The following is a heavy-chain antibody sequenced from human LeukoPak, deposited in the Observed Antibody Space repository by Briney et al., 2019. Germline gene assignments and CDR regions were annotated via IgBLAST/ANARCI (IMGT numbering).Heavy chain of an antibody. CDR3: ARGPPPDFDC. CDR2: IYNSGST. V-gene: IGHV4-59*12. CDR1: GGSISSYY. J-gene: IGHJ4*02. Sequence: SETLSLTCTVSGGSISSYYWNWIRQPPGKGLEWIGYIYNSGSTNYNPSLKSRVTISVDKSKNQFSLKLNSMTAADTAVYYCARGPPPDFDCWGQGTLVTVPS.